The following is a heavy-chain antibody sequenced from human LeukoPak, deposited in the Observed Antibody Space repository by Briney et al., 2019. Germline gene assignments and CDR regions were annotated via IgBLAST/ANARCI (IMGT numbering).Heavy chain of an antibody. CDR3: ARADILTGFYYYGMDV. CDR2: INPKSGGT. CDR1: GYTFIGCY. J-gene: IGHJ6*02. D-gene: IGHD3-9*01. Sequence: ASVKASCKASGYTFIGCYINWVRQAPGQGLEWMGWINPKSGGTNYERKFQGRVTMSRDTSTSTAYMDLSRLQSDDTAVYFCARADILTGFYYYGMDVWGQGTTVTVSS. V-gene: IGHV1-2*02.